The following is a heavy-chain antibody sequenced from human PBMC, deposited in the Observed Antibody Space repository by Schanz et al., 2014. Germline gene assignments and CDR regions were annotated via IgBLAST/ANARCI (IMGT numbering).Heavy chain of an antibody. CDR1: GFTVSSNY. D-gene: IGHD2-8*01. CDR3: ASRSVYAPT. Sequence: EVQLVESGGGLIQPGGSLRLSCAVSGFTVSSNYMSWVRQAPGKGLECISIIYSRGGTFHADSVKGRFTISRDKSKNTLYLEMNSLRAEDTAVYYCASRSVYAPTWGQGILVTVSS. CDR2: IYSRGGT. J-gene: IGHJ5*02. V-gene: IGHV3-53*01.